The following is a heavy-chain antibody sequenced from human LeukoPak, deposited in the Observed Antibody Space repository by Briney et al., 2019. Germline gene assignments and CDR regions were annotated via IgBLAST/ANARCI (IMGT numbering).Heavy chain of an antibody. CDR3: AKTSIVAHYYYYMDV. Sequence: GGSLRLSCAASGFTFSSYAMSWVRQAPGKGLEWVSAISGSGGSTYYADSVKGRFTISRDNSKNTLYLQMNSLRAEDTAVYYCAKTSIVAHYYYYMDVWGKGTTVTVSS. D-gene: IGHD5-12*01. CDR2: ISGSGGST. J-gene: IGHJ6*03. V-gene: IGHV3-23*01. CDR1: GFTFSSYA.